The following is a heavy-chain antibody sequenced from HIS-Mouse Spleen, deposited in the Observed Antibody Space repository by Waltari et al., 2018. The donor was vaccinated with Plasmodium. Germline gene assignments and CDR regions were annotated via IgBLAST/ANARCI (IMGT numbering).Heavy chain of an antibody. V-gene: IGHV3-53*01. CDR1: GFTVISNY. CDR2: IYSGGST. Sequence: EVQLVESGGGLIQPGGSLRLSCAASGFTVISNYMSWVRRAPGKGLEWVSVIYSGGSTYYADSVKGRFTISRDNSKNTLYLQMNSLRAEDTAVYYCARGMKSSSSAFDIWGQGTMVTVSS. J-gene: IGHJ3*02. CDR3: ARGMKSSSSAFDI. D-gene: IGHD6-6*01.